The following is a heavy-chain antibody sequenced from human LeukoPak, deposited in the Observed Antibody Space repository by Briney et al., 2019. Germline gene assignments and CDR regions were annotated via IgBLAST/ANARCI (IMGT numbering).Heavy chain of an antibody. V-gene: IGHV3-30*03. Sequence: GGSLRLSCAASGFTFSSYGMHWVRQAPGKGLEWVAVISYDGSNKYYADSVKGRFTISRDNSKNTLYLQMNSLRAEDTAVYYCARDRRGSGWHGEVDYWGQGTLVTVSS. CDR3: ARDRRGSGWHGEVDY. CDR2: ISYDGSNK. D-gene: IGHD6-19*01. J-gene: IGHJ4*02. CDR1: GFTFSSYG.